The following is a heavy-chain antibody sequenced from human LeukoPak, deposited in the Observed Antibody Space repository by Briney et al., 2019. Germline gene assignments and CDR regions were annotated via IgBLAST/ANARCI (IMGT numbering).Heavy chain of an antibody. Sequence: SGTLSLTCAVSGGSISNNNWWSWVRPPPGKGLEWIGEIYHSGSTNYNPSLKSRVTISVDKSKNQFSLKLSSVTAADTAVYYCASKLVVERYFDYWGQGTLVTVSS. CDR2: IYHSGST. D-gene: IGHD2-2*01. CDR3: ASKLVVERYFDY. V-gene: IGHV4-4*02. J-gene: IGHJ4*02. CDR1: GGSISNNNW.